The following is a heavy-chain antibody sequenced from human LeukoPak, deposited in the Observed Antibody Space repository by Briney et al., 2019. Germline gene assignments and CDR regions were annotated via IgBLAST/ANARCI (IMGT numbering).Heavy chain of an antibody. V-gene: IGHV3-7*01. CDR2: IKHDGSVQ. Sequence: GGSLRLSCAASGFTFSSYWMSWVRQAPGKGLEWVANIKHDGSVQYCVDSVKGRFTISRDNAKNSLYLQMNSLRAEDTAVYYCARDPEDYYDSSAYYDGFDMWGQGTMVTVSS. D-gene: IGHD3-22*01. J-gene: IGHJ3*02. CDR3: ARDPEDYYDSSAYYDGFDM. CDR1: GFTFSSYW.